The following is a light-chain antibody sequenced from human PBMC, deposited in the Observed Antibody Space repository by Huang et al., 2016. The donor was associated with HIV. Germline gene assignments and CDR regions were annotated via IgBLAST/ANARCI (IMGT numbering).Light chain of an antibody. J-gene: IGKJ1*01. CDR1: QSVSSN. CDR2: GAS. CDR3: QQYNNWRET. V-gene: IGKV3-15*01. Sequence: EIVMTQSPATLSVSPGERATLSCRASQSVSSNLAWYQQKPGQAPRLLIYGASTRATGSPARFSGSGSGTEFTLTISSLQSEDFAVYYCQQYNNWRETFGQGTKVEIK.